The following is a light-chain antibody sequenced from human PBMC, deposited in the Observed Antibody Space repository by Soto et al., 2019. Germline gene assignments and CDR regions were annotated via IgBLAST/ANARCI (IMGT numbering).Light chain of an antibody. CDR1: QTISSW. CDR3: QHYNGYSEA. Sequence: DIQMTPSPSTLSGSVVDRVTITFRASQTISSWLAWYQQKPGKAPKLLIYKASTLKSGVPSRFSGSGSGTEFTLTISSLQPDDFATYYCQHYNGYSEAFGQGTKVDIK. CDR2: KAS. V-gene: IGKV1-5*03. J-gene: IGKJ1*01.